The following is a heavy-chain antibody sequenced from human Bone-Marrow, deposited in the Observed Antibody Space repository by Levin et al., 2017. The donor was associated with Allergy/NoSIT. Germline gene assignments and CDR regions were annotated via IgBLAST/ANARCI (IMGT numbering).Heavy chain of an antibody. D-gene: IGHD3-10*01. Sequence: SETLSLTCTVSGGSISSSSYYWGWIRQPPGKGLEWIGSIYYSGSTYYNPSLKSRVTISVDTSKNQFSLKLSSVTAADTAVYYCARRLRRYYYGSGSYYDYWGQGTLVTVSS. J-gene: IGHJ4*02. V-gene: IGHV4-39*01. CDR2: IYYSGST. CDR1: GGSISSSSYY. CDR3: ARRLRRYYYGSGSYYDY.